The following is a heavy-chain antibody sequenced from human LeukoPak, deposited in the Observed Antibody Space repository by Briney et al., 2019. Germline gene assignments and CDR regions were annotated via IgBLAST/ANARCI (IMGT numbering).Heavy chain of an antibody. D-gene: IGHD5-24*01. Sequence: SETLSLTCTVSGGSISSYYWSWIRQPPGRGLEWIGYIYYSGSTNYNPSLKSRVTISVDTSKNQFSLKLSSVTAADTAVYYCASLNRDGYNTPWYWGQGTLVTVSS. J-gene: IGHJ4*02. V-gene: IGHV4-59*12. CDR1: GGSISSYY. CDR2: IYYSGST. CDR3: ASLNRDGYNTPWY.